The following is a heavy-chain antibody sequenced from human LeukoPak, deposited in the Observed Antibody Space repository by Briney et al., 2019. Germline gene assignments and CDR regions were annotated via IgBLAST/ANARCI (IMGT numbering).Heavy chain of an antibody. CDR3: ARASRAGGFDY. V-gene: IGHV1-46*01. D-gene: IGHD6-13*01. J-gene: IGHJ4*02. CDR2: INPSGGST. CDR1: GYTFTNYY. Sequence: ASVKVSCKASGYTFTNYYIHWVRQAPGQGLEWMGIINPSGGSTGYAQMFQGRVTMTRDTSTSTVYMELSILRSEDTAVYYCARASRAGGFDYWGQGTLVTVSS.